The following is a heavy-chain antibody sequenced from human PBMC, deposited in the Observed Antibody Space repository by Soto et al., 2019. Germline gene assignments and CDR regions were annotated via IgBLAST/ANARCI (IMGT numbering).Heavy chain of an antibody. V-gene: IGHV1-69*13. CDR1: GGTFSSYA. Sequence: SVKVSCKASGGTFSSYAISWVRQAPGQGLEWMGGIIPIFGTANYAQKFQGRVTITADESTSTAYMELSSLRSEDTAVYYCARGFTQVPSLDQGYWGQGTLVTVSS. CDR2: IIPIFGTA. J-gene: IGHJ1*01. CDR3: ARGFTQVPSLDQGY. D-gene: IGHD3-16*02.